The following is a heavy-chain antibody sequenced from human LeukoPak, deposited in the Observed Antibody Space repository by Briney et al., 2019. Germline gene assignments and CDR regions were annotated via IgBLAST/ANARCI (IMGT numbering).Heavy chain of an antibody. CDR3: AKDILTGYPQGTYYYYGMDV. V-gene: IGHV3-43*02. CDR2: ISGDGGST. CDR1: GFTFDDYA. J-gene: IGHJ6*02. D-gene: IGHD3-9*01. Sequence: GGSLRLSCAASGFTFDDYAMHWVRQAPGKGLVWVSLISGDGGSTYYADSVKGRFTISRDNSKNSLYLQMNSLRTEDTALYYCAKDILTGYPQGTYYYYGMDVWGQGTTVTVSS.